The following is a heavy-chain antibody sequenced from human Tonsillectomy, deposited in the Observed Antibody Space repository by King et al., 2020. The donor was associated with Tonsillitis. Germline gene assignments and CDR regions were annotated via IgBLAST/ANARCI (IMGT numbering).Heavy chain of an antibody. J-gene: IGHJ4*02. D-gene: IGHD2-21*01. CDR2: INPSGGDT. V-gene: IGHV1-46*03. Sequence: QLVQSGAEVRKPGASVKVSCKASGYTFTSYYMHWVRQAPGQGLEWMGIINPSGGDTIYAQKFQGRITMTRETSTSTVFMELSTLTSEDTAVYYCSKPELAFCGGDCYVAYWGQGTLVTVSS. CDR3: SKPELAFCGGDCYVAY. CDR1: GYTFTSYY.